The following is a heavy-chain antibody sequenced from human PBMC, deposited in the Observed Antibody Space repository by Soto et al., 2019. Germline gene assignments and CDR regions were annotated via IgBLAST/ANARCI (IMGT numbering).Heavy chain of an antibody. D-gene: IGHD4-17*01. J-gene: IGHJ6*02. V-gene: IGHV3-15*07. Sequence: GGSLRLSCAASGFTFSNAWMNWVRQAPGKGLEWVGRIKSKTDGGTTDYAAPVKGRFTISRDESKNTLYLQMNSLKTEDTAVYYCTNYPRTTVTTRYYYGMDVWGQGTTVTVSS. CDR3: TNYPRTTVTTRYYYGMDV. CDR1: GFTFSNAW. CDR2: IKSKTDGGTT.